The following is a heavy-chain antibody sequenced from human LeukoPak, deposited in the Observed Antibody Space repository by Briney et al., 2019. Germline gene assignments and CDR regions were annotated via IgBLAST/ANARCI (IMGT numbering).Heavy chain of an antibody. CDR3: AKAPGWLQYPNQHSFDY. Sequence: GRSLRLTCAGSGFTFSTYDMHWVHQAPGKGLEWVAVISYDGSNKYYADSVKGRFTISRDNSKNTLYLQMNSLRAEDTAVYYCAKAPGWLQYPNQHSFDYRGQGTLVTVSS. CDR1: GFTFSTYD. V-gene: IGHV3-30*18. CDR2: ISYDGSNK. D-gene: IGHD5-24*01. J-gene: IGHJ4*02.